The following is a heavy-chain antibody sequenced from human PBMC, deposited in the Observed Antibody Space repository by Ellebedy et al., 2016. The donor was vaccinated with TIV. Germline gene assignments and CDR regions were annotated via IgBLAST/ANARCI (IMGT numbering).Heavy chain of an antibody. CDR1: GGSVSSGDYY. Sequence: MPSETLSLTCTVSGGSVSSGDYYWNWIRQPPGKGLEWIAYVHYIGSTNYNPSLESRVTISVDTSKNQVSLKLTSVTAADTAVYYCAREGTDGYNYFDYWGRGTLVTVSS. CDR3: AREGTDGYNYFDY. CDR2: VHYIGST. V-gene: IGHV4-61*08. D-gene: IGHD5-24*01. J-gene: IGHJ4*02.